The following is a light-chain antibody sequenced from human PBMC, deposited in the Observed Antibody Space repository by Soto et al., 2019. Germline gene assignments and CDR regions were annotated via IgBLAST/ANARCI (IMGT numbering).Light chain of an antibody. Sequence: QSVLTQPPSASGTPGQRVTISCSGSSSNIDINYVYWYQQLPGTAPKLLIYKNNQRPSGVPDRFSGSKSGTSASLAISGLRSEDEADYYCAAWDDSLSGSWVFGGGTKLTVL. CDR2: KNN. J-gene: IGLJ3*02. CDR1: SSNIDINY. V-gene: IGLV1-47*01. CDR3: AAWDDSLSGSWV.